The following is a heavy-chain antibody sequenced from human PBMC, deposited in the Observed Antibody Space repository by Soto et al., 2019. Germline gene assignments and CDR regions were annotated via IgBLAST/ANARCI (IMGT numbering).Heavy chain of an antibody. V-gene: IGHV1-2*02. J-gene: IGHJ4*02. CDR2: IGPESGAT. CDR3: GRGRSGQIVVFY. D-gene: IGHD1-26*01. CDR1: GYTFAGHY. Sequence: ASVKVSCKASGYTFAGHYIHWVRQAPEQGPEWMGEIGPESGATRYAQKFQGRVTMTRDMSITTVYMELNNLSPDDTAVYYCGRGRSGQIVVFYWGQGTPVTVSS.